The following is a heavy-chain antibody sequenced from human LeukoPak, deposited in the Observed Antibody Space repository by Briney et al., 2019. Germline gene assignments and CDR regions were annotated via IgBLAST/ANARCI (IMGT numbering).Heavy chain of an antibody. Sequence: KTSETLSLTCAVYGGSFSGYYWSWIRQPPGKGLEWIGEINHSGSTNYNPSLKSRVTISVDTSKNQFSLKLSSVTAADTAVYYCARDRALNGYCGGDCYSGDAFDIWGQGTMVTVSS. J-gene: IGHJ3*02. CDR3: ARDRALNGYCGGDCYSGDAFDI. V-gene: IGHV4-34*01. D-gene: IGHD2-21*02. CDR1: GGSFSGYY. CDR2: INHSGST.